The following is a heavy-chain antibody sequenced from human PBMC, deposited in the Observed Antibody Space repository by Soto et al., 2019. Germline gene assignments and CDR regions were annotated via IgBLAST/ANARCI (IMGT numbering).Heavy chain of an antibody. V-gene: IGHV3-7*01. CDR3: ARDESGYSYGFDY. J-gene: IGHJ4*02. Sequence: ESGGGLVQPGGSLRLSCAASGFTFSSYWMSWVRQAPGKGLEWVANIKQDGSEKYYVDSVKGRFTISRDNAKNSLYLQMNSLRAEDTAVYYCARDESGYSYGFDYWGQGTLVTVSS. CDR2: IKQDGSEK. CDR1: GFTFSSYW. D-gene: IGHD5-18*01.